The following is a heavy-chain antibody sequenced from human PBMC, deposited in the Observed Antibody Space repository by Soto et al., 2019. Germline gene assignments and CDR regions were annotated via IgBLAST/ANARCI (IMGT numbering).Heavy chain of an antibody. CDR1: GASISDGNYY. CDR2: VYYSGST. J-gene: IGHJ4*02. D-gene: IGHD3-3*01. V-gene: IGHV4-30-4*02. CDR3: ARGRFLDF. Sequence: SDTLSLTCSVSGASISDGNYYWTWIRQSPARGLEWIGYVYYSGSTYCNPSLQSRVTISADTSNNYYSLKLNSVTVADTAVYFCARGRFLDFWGQGILVTVSS.